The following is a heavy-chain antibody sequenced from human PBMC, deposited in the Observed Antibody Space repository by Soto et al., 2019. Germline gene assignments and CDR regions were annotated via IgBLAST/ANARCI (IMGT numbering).Heavy chain of an antibody. CDR3: ARAREPIVVVPATLDY. J-gene: IGHJ4*02. D-gene: IGHD2-15*01. V-gene: IGHV4-59*12. CDR1: GGSISSYY. CDR2: IYYSGST. Sequence: SETLSLTCTVSGGSISSYYWSWIRQPPGKGLEWIGYIYYSGSTNYNPSLKSRVTISVDTSKNQFSLKLNSVTAADTAVYYCARAREPIVVVPATLDYWGQGTLVTVSS.